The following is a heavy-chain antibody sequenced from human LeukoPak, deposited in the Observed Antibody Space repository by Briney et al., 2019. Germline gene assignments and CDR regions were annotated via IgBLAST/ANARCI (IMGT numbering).Heavy chain of an antibody. D-gene: IGHD3-22*01. CDR3: AHRRWYYYDSNGYSDY. CDR2: IYWDDDK. V-gene: IGHV2-5*02. J-gene: IGHJ4*02. CDR1: GFSLSTSGVG. Sequence: SGPTLVKPTQTLTLTCTFSGFSLSTSGVGLGWIRQPPGKALEWLALIYWDDDKRYSPSLKNRLTITKDTSKNQVVLTMTNMDPVDTATYYCAHRRWYYYDSNGYSDYWGQGALVTVSS.